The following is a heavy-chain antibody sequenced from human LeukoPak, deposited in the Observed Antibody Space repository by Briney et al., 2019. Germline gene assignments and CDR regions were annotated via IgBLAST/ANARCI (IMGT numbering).Heavy chain of an antibody. CDR2: IIPIFGTA. D-gene: IGHD4-17*01. CDR3: ARVPTTVTTFREFPLDY. V-gene: IGHV1-69*13. CDR1: GGTFSSYA. Sequence: ASVKVSCKASGGTFSSYAISWVRQAPGQGLEWMGGIIPIFGTANYAQKFQGRVTITADESTSTAYMELSSLRSEDTAVYYCARVPTTVTTFREFPLDYWGQGTLVTVSS. J-gene: IGHJ4*02.